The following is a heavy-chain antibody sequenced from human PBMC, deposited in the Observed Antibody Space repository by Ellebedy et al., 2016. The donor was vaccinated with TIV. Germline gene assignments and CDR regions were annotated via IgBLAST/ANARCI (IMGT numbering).Heavy chain of an antibody. CDR2: IYSRGST. CDR1: GGSLGRYS. D-gene: IGHD3-22*01. CDR3: ARDDSPFHYESSGLLGLNWFEP. V-gene: IGHV4-4*07. Sequence: MPSETLSLTCTVSGGSLGRYSWSWIRQPAGKGLEWIGHIYSRGSTNYNPSLKSRVTMSVHASKNQLSLGLNSVTAADMAMYYCARDDSPFHYESSGLLGLNWFEPWGPGVQVIVSS. J-gene: IGHJ5*02.